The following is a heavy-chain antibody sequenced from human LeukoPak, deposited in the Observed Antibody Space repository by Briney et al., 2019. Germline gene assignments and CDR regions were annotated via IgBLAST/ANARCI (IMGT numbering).Heavy chain of an antibody. CDR3: ARDLGTHYDSSGYYDY. D-gene: IGHD3-22*01. V-gene: IGHV1-69*13. Sequence: GASVKVSCKASGGTFSSYAISWVRQAPGQGLEWMGGIIPIFGTANYAQKFQGRVTITADESTSTAYMELSSLRSDDTAVYYCARDLGTHYDSSGYYDYWGQGTLVTVSS. J-gene: IGHJ4*02. CDR2: IIPIFGTA. CDR1: GGTFSSYA.